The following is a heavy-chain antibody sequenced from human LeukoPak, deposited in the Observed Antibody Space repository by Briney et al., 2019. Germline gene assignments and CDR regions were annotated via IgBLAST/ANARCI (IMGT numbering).Heavy chain of an antibody. CDR1: GYTFSDYY. J-gene: IGHJ6*02. CDR3: ARDRGGGRPGWYNGMDV. V-gene: IGHV1-2*02. CDR2: IHPNGGAA. Sequence: ASVKVSCKASGYTFSDYYINWVRRAPGQGLEWMGWIHPNGGAATYTQKFQGRVTMTRDTSINTAYMELSRLRSDDTAVYYCARDRGGGRPGWYNGMDVWGQGTTVIVSS. D-gene: IGHD1-26*01.